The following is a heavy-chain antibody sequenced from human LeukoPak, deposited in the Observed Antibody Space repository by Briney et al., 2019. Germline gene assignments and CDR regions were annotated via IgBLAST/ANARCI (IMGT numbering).Heavy chain of an antibody. CDR2: VSGSGAHT. Sequence: GGSLRLSCAASGFTFSSYAMTWVRQAPGKGLQWVSAVSGSGAHTYYADSVKGRFTISRDNSRDTLYLQMNSLRAEDTAIYICAKDMGVGTFWYFDLWGRGTLVTVSS. J-gene: IGHJ2*01. V-gene: IGHV3-23*01. D-gene: IGHD6-13*01. CDR3: AKDMGVGTFWYFDL. CDR1: GFTFSSYA.